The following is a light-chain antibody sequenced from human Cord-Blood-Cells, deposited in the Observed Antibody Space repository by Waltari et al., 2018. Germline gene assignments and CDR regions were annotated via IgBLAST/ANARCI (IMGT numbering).Light chain of an antibody. J-gene: IGKJ3*01. Sequence: IQVTQSPSSLSASVGDRVTITCRASQGISSYLAWYQQKPGKAPKLLFYAASTLQTGVPSRFGGSGSGTDFTLTISSLQPEDFAIYYCQQLNSDPFPFGPGTKVDIK. CDR1: QGISSY. CDR2: AAS. CDR3: QQLNSDPFP. V-gene: IGKV1-9*01.